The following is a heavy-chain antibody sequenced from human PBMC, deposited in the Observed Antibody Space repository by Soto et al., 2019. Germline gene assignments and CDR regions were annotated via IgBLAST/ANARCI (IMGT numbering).Heavy chain of an antibody. Sequence: SETLSLTCTVSGGSISSGGYYWSWIRQHPGKGLEWIGYIYYSGSTYYNPSLKSRVTISVDTSKNQFSLKLSSVTAADTAVYYCASDTLDYYDSSGYHSDYWGQGTLVTVSS. J-gene: IGHJ4*02. D-gene: IGHD3-22*01. CDR1: GGSISSGGYY. CDR3: ASDTLDYYDSSGYHSDY. CDR2: IYYSGST. V-gene: IGHV4-31*03.